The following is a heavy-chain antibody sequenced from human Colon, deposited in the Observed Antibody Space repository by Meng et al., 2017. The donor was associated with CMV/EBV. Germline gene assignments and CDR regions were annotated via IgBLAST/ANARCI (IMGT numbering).Heavy chain of an antibody. V-gene: IGHV1-2*02. Sequence: PGTSVNVACKASGYPLTGYLIHWVRQPPGQGLEWMGWINPYSADTIYAQKFEVGVTMTRDASITTAYLELSSLKSDDTAVYYCGTFGGDFDYWGQGTLVTASS. D-gene: IGHD3-3*01. CDR1: GYPLTGYL. J-gene: IGHJ4*02. CDR2: INPYSADT. CDR3: GTFGGDFDY.